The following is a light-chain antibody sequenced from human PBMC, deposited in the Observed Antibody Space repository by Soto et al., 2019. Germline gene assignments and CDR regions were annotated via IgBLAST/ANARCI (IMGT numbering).Light chain of an antibody. CDR2: GAS. J-gene: IGKJ1*01. CDR3: QQYGSSGT. CDR1: QSVSNNY. Sequence: EIVLTQSPGPLSLSPGERATLSCRASQSVSNNYLAWYQQKPGQAPRLLIYGASNRATGIPDRFSGSGSGTVFTLTISRLEPEYVAVYYCQQYGSSGTLGQGTKVDIK. V-gene: IGKV3-20*01.